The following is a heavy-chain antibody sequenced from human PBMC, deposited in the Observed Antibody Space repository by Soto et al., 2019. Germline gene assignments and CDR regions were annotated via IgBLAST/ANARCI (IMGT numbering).Heavy chain of an antibody. J-gene: IGHJ5*02. CDR2: FDPEDGET. CDR1: GYTLTELS. D-gene: IGHD2-2*01. Sequence: ASVKVSCKVSGYTLTELSMHGVRQAPGKGLEWMGGFDPEDGETIYAQKFQGRVTMTEDTSTDTAYMELSSLRSEDTAVYYCATAVPAAIIAARRWFDPWGQGTLVTVSS. CDR3: ATAVPAAIIAARRWFDP. V-gene: IGHV1-24*01.